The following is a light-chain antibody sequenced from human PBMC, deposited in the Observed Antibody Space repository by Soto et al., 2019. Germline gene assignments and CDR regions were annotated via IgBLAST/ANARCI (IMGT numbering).Light chain of an antibody. V-gene: IGLV2-23*02. CDR1: SNDVGGYNL. CDR3: CSHVGGSSPQWV. J-gene: IGLJ3*02. CDR2: EVN. Sequence: QSALTQPASVSGSPGQSITISWTGTSNDVGGYNLVSWFQQHPGKAPKLMISEVNKRPSGVSKRFSGSKSANTASLTISGLQAEDEADYYCCSHVGGSSPQWVFGGGTKLTVL.